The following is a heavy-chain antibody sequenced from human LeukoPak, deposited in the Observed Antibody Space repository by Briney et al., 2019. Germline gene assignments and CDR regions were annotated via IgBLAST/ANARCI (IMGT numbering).Heavy chain of an antibody. CDR1: GFTFSSYA. D-gene: IGHD3-22*01. V-gene: IGHV3-23*01. Sequence: PGGSLRLSCAASGFTFSSYAMNWVRQAPGKGLEWVSSISGSGISKYYADSVKGRFTISRDNSKNTLYLQMNSLRAEDTAVYYCAKEASGYFDYWGQGTLVTVSS. J-gene: IGHJ4*02. CDR3: AKEASGYFDY. CDR2: ISGSGISK.